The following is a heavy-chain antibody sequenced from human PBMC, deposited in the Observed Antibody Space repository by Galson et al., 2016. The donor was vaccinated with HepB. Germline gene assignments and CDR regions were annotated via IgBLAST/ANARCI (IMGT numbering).Heavy chain of an antibody. CDR2: ISYDGREQ. CDR3: AKDAGWRFKVPSGH. Sequence: SLRLSCAASGFIFRNYAMHWVRQAPGKRPEWVGLISYDGREQEFVDSVKGRFTVSRDNSKDTVYLQMNSLRVEDTATFYCAKDAGWRFKVPSGHWGPGALVIVS. V-gene: IGHV3-30*18. CDR1: GFIFRNYA. J-gene: IGHJ4*02. D-gene: IGHD1-14*01.